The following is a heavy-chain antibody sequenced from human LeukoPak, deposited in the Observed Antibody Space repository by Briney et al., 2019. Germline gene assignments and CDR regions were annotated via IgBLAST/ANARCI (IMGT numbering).Heavy chain of an antibody. Sequence: PGGSLRLSCAASGFTVSNNYMTWVRQAPGKGLEWVSVLYSDGRTYYADSVKGRFTISRDNSKNTVYLQMNSLRVEDTAVYYCARDGYDYDNSGPVVYWGQGTLVSVSS. D-gene: IGHD3-22*01. V-gene: IGHV3-53*01. J-gene: IGHJ4*02. CDR1: GFTVSNNY. CDR3: ARDGYDYDNSGPVVY. CDR2: LYSDGRT.